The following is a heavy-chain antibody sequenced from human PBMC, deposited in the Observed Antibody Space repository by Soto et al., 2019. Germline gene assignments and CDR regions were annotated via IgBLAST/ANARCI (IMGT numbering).Heavy chain of an antibody. Sequence: QVQLVESGGGVVQPGRSLRLSCAASGFTFSSYAMHWVRQAPGKGLEWVAVISYDGSNKYYADSVKGRFTISRDNSQNTLYLQMNSLRAEDTAVYYCARDRVAAAGFDYWGQGTLVTVSS. CDR2: ISYDGSNK. CDR1: GFTFSSYA. CDR3: ARDRVAAAGFDY. J-gene: IGHJ4*02. V-gene: IGHV3-30-3*01. D-gene: IGHD6-13*01.